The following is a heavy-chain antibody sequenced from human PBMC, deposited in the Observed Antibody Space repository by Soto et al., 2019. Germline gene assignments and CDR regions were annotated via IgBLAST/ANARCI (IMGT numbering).Heavy chain of an antibody. CDR2: IHSSGGT. CDR1: GASINSYH. D-gene: IGHD6-13*01. CDR3: ARDQGVAAAGITWFDP. Sequence: PSGTLSLSCAVSGASINSYHWSWIRQPAGKGLEWIWHIHSSGGTNYNPALKRRVTMSVDTYKNQFSLRLMYLTAADTAVYYCARDQGVAAAGITWFDPWGQGSLVTV. V-gene: IGHV4-4*07. J-gene: IGHJ5*02.